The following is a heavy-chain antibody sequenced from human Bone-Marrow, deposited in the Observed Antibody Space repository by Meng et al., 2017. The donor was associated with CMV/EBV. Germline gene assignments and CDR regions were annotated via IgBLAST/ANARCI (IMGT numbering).Heavy chain of an antibody. CDR3: ARGRRSITIFGVVIMHGMDV. CDR1: GYTFTSYD. D-gene: IGHD3-3*01. CDR2: MNPNSGNT. J-gene: IGHJ6*02. Sequence: ASVKVSCKASGYTFTSYDINWVRQATGQGLEWMGWMNPNSGNTGYAQKFQGRVTMTRNTSISTAYMELSSLRSEYTAVYYCARGRRSITIFGVVIMHGMDVWGQGTTVTVSS. V-gene: IGHV1-8*01.